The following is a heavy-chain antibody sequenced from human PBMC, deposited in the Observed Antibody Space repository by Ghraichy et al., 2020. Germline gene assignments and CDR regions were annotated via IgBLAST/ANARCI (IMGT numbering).Heavy chain of an antibody. D-gene: IGHD3-22*01. V-gene: IGHV4-59*01. CDR1: GGSISSYY. Sequence: SETLSLTRTVSGGSISSYYWSWIRQPPGKGLEWIGYIYYSGSTNYNPSLKSRVTISVDTSKNQFSLKLSSVTAADTAVYYCARGDRHYYDSSGYLTLFDYWGQGTLVTVSS. J-gene: IGHJ4*02. CDR3: ARGDRHYYDSSGYLTLFDY. CDR2: IYYSGST.